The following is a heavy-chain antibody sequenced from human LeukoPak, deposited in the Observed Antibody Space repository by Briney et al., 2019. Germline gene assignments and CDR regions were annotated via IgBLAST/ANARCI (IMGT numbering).Heavy chain of an antibody. J-gene: IGHJ2*01. V-gene: IGHV3-21*01. CDR1: EFTFSNYR. Sequence: GGSLRLSCAASEFTFSNYRMNWVRLAPGKGLEWVSSISRSSSYIYYADSVRGRFTISRDNAKKSLYLQMNSLRAEDTAVYYCARDGGFGDTDYWYFDLWGRGTLVTVSS. D-gene: IGHD3-3*01. CDR3: ARDGGFGDTDYWYFDL. CDR2: ISRSSSYI.